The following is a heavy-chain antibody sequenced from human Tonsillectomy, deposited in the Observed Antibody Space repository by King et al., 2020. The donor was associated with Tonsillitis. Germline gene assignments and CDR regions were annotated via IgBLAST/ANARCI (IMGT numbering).Heavy chain of an antibody. D-gene: IGHD1-1*01. V-gene: IGHV3-30*02. CDR2: IQHDGSNE. CDR3: AKDGAKSNWNDVGWFDS. CDR1: GFTFSRYG. J-gene: IGHJ5*01. Sequence: VQLVESGGGVVQPGGSLRLSCAASGFTFSRYGMHWVRQAPGKGLEGVTFIQHDGSNEYYADSVEGRFTISRDNSKNTLYLQMNSLRAEDAAVYYCAKDGAKSNWNDVGWFDSWGQGTLVTVSS.